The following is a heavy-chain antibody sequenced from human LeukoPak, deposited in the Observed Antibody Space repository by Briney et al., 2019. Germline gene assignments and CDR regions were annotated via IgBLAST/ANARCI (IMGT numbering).Heavy chain of an antibody. Sequence: GGSLRLSCAASGFTFSSYWMSWVRQAPGKGLEWVAFIRYDGSNKYYADSVEGRFTISRDNSKNTLYLQMNSLRAGDTAVYYCAKPHFDDWGQGTLVTVSS. CDR1: GFTFSSYW. CDR3: AKPHFDD. V-gene: IGHV3-30*02. CDR2: IRYDGSNK. J-gene: IGHJ4*02.